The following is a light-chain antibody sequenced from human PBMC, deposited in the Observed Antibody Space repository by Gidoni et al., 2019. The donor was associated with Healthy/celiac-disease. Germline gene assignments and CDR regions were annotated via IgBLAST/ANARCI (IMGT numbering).Light chain of an antibody. V-gene: IGLV1-40*01. CDR2: GNR. J-gene: IGLJ2*01. CDR3: QSYDSSLSASHVV. CDR1: SSNIGAGYD. Sequence: QSVLTQPPSVSGAPGQRVTISCTGISSNIGAGYDVKWYQQLPGTAPKLLIYGNRNRPSGVPDRFSGSKSGTSASLAITGLQAEDEADYYCQSYDSSLSASHVVFGGGTKLTVL.